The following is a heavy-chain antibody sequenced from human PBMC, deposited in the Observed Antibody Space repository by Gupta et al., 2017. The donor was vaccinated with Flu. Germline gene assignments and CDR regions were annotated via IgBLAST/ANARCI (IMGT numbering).Heavy chain of an antibody. CDR3: ASLSVAGNFDY. CDR2: INPDGTTT. D-gene: IGHD6-19*01. Sequence: VRQAPGKVLVWVSRINPDGTTTTYADSVKGRFSISRDNARNTLYLQMNSLRAEDTAVYYCASLSVAGNFDYWGQGTLVTVSS. J-gene: IGHJ4*02. V-gene: IGHV3-74*01.